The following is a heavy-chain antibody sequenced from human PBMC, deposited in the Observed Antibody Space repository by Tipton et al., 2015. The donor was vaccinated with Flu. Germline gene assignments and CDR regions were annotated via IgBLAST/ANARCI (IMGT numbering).Heavy chain of an antibody. CDR2: IKQDGGER. J-gene: IGHJ6*02. CDR3: ARHYYYGVDV. V-gene: IGHV3-7*01. CDR1: GFAFSTYW. Sequence: CAASGFAFSTYWMIWVRQAPGKGLEWVAHIKQDGGERYCVDSVKGRFTISRDNAKNSLYLQMNSLRAEDTAVYYCARHYYYGVDVWGQGTPVTVSS.